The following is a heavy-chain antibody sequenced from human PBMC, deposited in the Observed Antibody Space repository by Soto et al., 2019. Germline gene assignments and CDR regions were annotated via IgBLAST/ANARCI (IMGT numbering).Heavy chain of an antibody. J-gene: IGHJ4*01. CDR3: TTDSYSTMTVIRFAY. Sequence: GGSLRLSCAASGFNFSNAWINWVRQAPGKGLEWVGRIKSKAACWTTDFAAPVRGRFAISRDDSINMVYLQMNSLKTEDTALYYCTTDSYSTMTVIRFAYRGHRTLVTVSS. CDR2: IKSKAACWTT. CDR1: GFNFSNAW. D-gene: IGHD2-2*01. V-gene: IGHV3-15*07.